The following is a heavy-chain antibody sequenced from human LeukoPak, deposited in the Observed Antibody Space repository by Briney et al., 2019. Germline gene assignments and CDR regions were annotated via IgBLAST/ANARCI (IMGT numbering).Heavy chain of an antibody. CDR2: IKPDGSEK. V-gene: IGHV3-7*01. Sequence: GGSLRLSCAASGFSFRNYWMSWVRQPPGKGLEWVAHIKPDGSEKNYVDPVKGRFTLFRDDAKNSVYLQMNSLRVEDTAVYYCARDSGSGGPWGQGTPVTVSS. CDR1: GFSFRNYW. CDR3: ARDSGSGGP. D-gene: IGHD6-19*01. J-gene: IGHJ5*02.